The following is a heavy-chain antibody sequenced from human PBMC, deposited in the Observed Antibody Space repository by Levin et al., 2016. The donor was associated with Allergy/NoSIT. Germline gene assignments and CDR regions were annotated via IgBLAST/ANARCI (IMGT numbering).Heavy chain of an antibody. J-gene: IGHJ6*02. CDR1: GFTFSTFG. V-gene: IGHV3-48*02. Sequence: GESLKISCAASGFTFSTFGMSWVRQAPGKGLEWVSYISSSSSSIYYADSVKGRCTISRDNAKNSLYLQMDSLRDEDTAVYYCARVTGDTVVVPGASYYYGMDVWGQGTTVTVSS. CDR2: ISSSSSSI. CDR3: ARVTGDTVVVPGASYYYGMDV. D-gene: IGHD2-2*01.